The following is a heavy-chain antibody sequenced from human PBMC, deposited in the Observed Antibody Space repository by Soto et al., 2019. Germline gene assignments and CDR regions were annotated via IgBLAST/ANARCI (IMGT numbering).Heavy chain of an antibody. J-gene: IGHJ5*02. V-gene: IGHV5-51*01. D-gene: IGHD6-6*01. Sequence: GESLKISCKGSGYSFTSYWIGWVRQMPGKGLEWMGIIYPGDSDTRYSPSFQGQVTISADKSISTAYLQWSSLTASDTAMYYCARLATGYSSSNWFDPWGQGTLVTVSS. CDR3: ARLATGYSSSNWFDP. CDR1: GYSFTSYW. CDR2: IYPGDSDT.